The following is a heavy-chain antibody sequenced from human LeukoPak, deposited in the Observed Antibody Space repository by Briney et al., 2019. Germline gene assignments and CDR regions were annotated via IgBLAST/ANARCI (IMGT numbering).Heavy chain of an antibody. V-gene: IGHV3-33*06. D-gene: IGHD4-11*01. Sequence: GRSLRLSCAASGFTYSHYGMHWVRQAPGKGLEWVAVIWSDATEKYYGDAVKGRFTISRDNSRNTLYLQMNSLRAEDTAVYYCAKDAQRGFDYSNSLEYWGQGTLVTVSS. CDR1: GFTYSHYG. CDR3: AKDAQRGFDYSNSLEY. J-gene: IGHJ4*02. CDR2: IWSDATEK.